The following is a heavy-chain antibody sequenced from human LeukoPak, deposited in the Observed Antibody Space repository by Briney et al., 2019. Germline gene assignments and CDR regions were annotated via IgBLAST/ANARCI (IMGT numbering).Heavy chain of an antibody. V-gene: IGHV4-34*01. CDR2: INHSGST. D-gene: IGHD2-2*01. Sequence: SETLSLTCAVYGGSFSGYYWSWIRQPPGKGLEWIGEINHSGSTNYNPSLRSRVTMSVDTSKNQFSLKLSSVTAADTAVYYCARDGGIRYCSSTSCSHFDYWGQGTLVTVSS. CDR1: GGSFSGYY. J-gene: IGHJ4*02. CDR3: ARDGGIRYCSSTSCSHFDY.